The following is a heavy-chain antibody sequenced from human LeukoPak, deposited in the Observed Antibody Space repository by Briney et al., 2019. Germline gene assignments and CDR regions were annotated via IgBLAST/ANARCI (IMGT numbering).Heavy chain of an antibody. J-gene: IGHJ4*02. D-gene: IGHD3-22*01. Sequence: GASVKVSCKASGGTFSSYAISWVRQAPGQGLEWMGWINPNSGGTNYAQKFQGRVTMTRDTSISTAYMELSRLRSDDTAVYYCARAPPPTEYYDSSGWYPDYWGQGTLVTVSS. CDR2: INPNSGGT. CDR1: GGTFSSYA. CDR3: ARAPPPTEYYDSSGWYPDY. V-gene: IGHV1-2*02.